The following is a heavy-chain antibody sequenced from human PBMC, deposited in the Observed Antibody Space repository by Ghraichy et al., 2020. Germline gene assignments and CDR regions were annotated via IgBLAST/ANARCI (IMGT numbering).Heavy chain of an antibody. CDR3: TRDRFYYDSSGYL. CDR1: GYSISSGYY. D-gene: IGHD3-22*01. V-gene: IGHV4-38-2*02. Sequence: SETLSLTCDVSGYSISSGYYWGWIRQPPGKGLEWMGCIYHSGSTYYSPSLRGRVTISMDTSKNQISLRLTSVIAADTAVYYCTRDRFYYDSSGYLGGQGTLVTVSS. J-gene: IGHJ1*01. CDR2: IYHSGST.